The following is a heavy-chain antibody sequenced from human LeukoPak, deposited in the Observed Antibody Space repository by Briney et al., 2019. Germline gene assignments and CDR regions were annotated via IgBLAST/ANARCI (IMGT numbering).Heavy chain of an antibody. V-gene: IGHV3-7*01. Sequence: GGSLRLSCAASGFTFDDYAMHWVRQAPGKGLEGVANIKQDGSEKYYVDSVKGRFTISRDNAKNSLYLQMNSLRAEDTAVYYCARDYRRFGELYLDYWGQGTLVTVSS. CDR1: GFTFDDYA. J-gene: IGHJ4*02. CDR3: ARDYRRFGELYLDY. CDR2: IKQDGSEK. D-gene: IGHD3-10*01.